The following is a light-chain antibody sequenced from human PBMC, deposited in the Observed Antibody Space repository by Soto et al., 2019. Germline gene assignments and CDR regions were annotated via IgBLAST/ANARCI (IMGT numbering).Light chain of an antibody. V-gene: IGKV2-24*01. CDR1: QSLLHNNGNTY. Sequence: EIVLTQTPLSSPVTLGQPASISCRSSQSLLHNNGNTYLSWLQQRPGQPPRPLIYEVSNRFSGVPDRCSGGGAGTDFTLIISRVEPEVVGVYYCMQDTQFPFTFGPGTKVDIK. CDR2: EVS. CDR3: MQDTQFPFT. J-gene: IGKJ3*01.